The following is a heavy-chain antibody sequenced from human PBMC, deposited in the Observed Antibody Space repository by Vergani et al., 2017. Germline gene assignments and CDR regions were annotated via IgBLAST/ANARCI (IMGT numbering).Heavy chain of an antibody. J-gene: IGHJ4*02. CDR3: ARVRVDGSWIQLWTIDFDY. D-gene: IGHD5-18*01. Sequence: QVQLVQSGAEVKKPGASVKVSCKASGYTFTSYGISWVRQAPGQGLEWMGWISAYNGNTNYAQKLQGRVTMTTDTSTSTAYMELRSLRSDDTAVYYCARVRVDGSWIQLWTIDFDYWGEGTLVTVSS. V-gene: IGHV1-18*01. CDR2: ISAYNGNT. CDR1: GYTFTSYG.